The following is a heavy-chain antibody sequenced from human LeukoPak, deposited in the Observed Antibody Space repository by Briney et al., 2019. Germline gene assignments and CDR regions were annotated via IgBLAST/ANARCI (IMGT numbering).Heavy chain of an antibody. CDR2: IYHSGST. J-gene: IGHJ5*02. V-gene: IGHV4-4*02. CDR3: ARGVAAAGTDWFDP. D-gene: IGHD6-13*01. Sequence: SETLSLTCAVSGGSISSSNWWSWIRQPPGKGLEWIGEIYHSGSTNYNPSLKSRVTISVDKSKNQFSLKLSSVTAADTAVYYCARGVAAAGTDWFDPWGQGTLVTVSS. CDR1: GGSISSSNW.